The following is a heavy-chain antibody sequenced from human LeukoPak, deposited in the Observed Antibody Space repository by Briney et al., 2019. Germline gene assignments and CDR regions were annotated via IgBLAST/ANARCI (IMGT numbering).Heavy chain of an antibody. CDR1: GFSFSDYY. J-gene: IGHJ5*02. Sequence: PGGSLRLSCVASGFSFSDYYMSWIRQAPGKGLEWVSYISSSSDYTNYADSVRGRFTISRDNAKNSLYLQMNSLRAEDTAVYYCARPPYSSSWDPGWFDPWGQGTLITVSS. V-gene: IGHV3-11*06. CDR3: ARPPYSSSWDPGWFDP. D-gene: IGHD6-13*01. CDR2: ISSSSDYT.